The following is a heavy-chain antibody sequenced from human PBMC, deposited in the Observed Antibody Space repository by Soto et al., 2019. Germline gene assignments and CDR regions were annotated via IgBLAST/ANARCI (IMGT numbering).Heavy chain of an antibody. V-gene: IGHV3-11*06. CDR1: GFNFSDHY. D-gene: IGHD6-19*01. CDR3: ARHTSGWHYYDY. Sequence: GSIRLSCAASGFNFSDHYMNWIRKAPGKGLEWVSYISGSSRYTNYADSVKGRFTISRDNAKNSLYLQLNSLRAEDTALYYCARHTSGWHYYDYWGQGTPVTVSS. J-gene: IGHJ4*02. CDR2: ISGSSRYT.